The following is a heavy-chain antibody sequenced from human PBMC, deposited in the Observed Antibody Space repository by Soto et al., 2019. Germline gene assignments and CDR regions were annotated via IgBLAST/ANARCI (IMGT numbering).Heavy chain of an antibody. D-gene: IGHD2-15*01. J-gene: IGHJ4*02. CDR1: GGSIVSVGYY. Sequence: SETLSLTCTVSGGSIVSVGYYWSWIRQHPEKGLEWMGYIYHSGPTTYNPSLKSRITMSVDTSKYQFSLNLTSVTAADTAVYYCARVIVDGGNPYFDYWGQGTLVTVSS. CDR3: ARVIVDGGNPYFDY. V-gene: IGHV4-31*03. CDR2: IYHSGPT.